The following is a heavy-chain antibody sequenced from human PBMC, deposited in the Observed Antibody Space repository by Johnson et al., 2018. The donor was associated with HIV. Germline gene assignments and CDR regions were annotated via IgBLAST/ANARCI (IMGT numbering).Heavy chain of an antibody. J-gene: IGHJ3*02. CDR2: ISYDGSTE. D-gene: IGHD1-26*01. CDR1: GFTFSSYG. V-gene: IGHV3-30*19. CDR3: ARDLSGSSTVLSDAFDI. Sequence: QVQLVESGGGVVQPGGSLRLSCAASGFTFSSYGMHWVRQAPGKGLEWVAIISYDGSTEFYADSVKGRFTISRDNSKNTLFLQLNSLRAEDTAVYYWARDLSGSSTVLSDAFDIWGQGTMVTVSS.